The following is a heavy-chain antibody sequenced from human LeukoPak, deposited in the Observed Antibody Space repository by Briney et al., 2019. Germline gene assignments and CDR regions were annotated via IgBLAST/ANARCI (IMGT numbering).Heavy chain of an antibody. V-gene: IGHV4-34*01. CDR1: GFTFDDYG. CDR2: IHPGGRP. Sequence: PGGSLRLSCAASGFTFDDYGMSWVRQPPGKGLEWLGEIHPGGRPYYNPSVESRVTMSLDTSENEFSLKMSSVTAADTAIYDCARGEDYYKCGNYWGQGTLVTVSS. J-gene: IGHJ4*02. D-gene: IGHD3-22*01. CDR3: ARGEDYYKCGNY.